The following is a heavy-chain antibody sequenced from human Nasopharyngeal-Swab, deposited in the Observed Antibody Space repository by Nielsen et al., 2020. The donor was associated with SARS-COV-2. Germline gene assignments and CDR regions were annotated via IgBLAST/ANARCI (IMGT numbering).Heavy chain of an antibody. CDR1: GFTVSSNY. V-gene: IGHV3-66*02. CDR2: IYSGGST. Sequence: GESLKISCAASGFTVSSNYMSWVRQAPGKGLEWVSVIYSGGSTYYADSVKGRFTISRDNSKNTLYLQMNSLRAEDTAVYYCARADWNDPTTFDYWGQGTLVTVSS. J-gene: IGHJ4*02. CDR3: ARADWNDPTTFDY. D-gene: IGHD1-1*01.